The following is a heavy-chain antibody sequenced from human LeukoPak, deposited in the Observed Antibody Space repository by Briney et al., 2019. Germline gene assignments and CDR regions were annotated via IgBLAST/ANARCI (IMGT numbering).Heavy chain of an antibody. Sequence: ASVKVSCKASGYTFTSYDINQVRQATGQGLDWMGWMNPNSGNTGYAQKFQGRVTMTRNTSISTAYMELSSLRSEDTVVYYCARGSSWYNYWGQGTLVTVSS. CDR1: GYTFTSYD. D-gene: IGHD6-13*01. CDR2: MNPNSGNT. V-gene: IGHV1-8*01. J-gene: IGHJ4*02. CDR3: ARGSSWYNY.